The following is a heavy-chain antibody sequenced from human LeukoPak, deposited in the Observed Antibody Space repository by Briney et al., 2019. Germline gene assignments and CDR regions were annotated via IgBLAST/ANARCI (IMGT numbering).Heavy chain of an antibody. V-gene: IGHV3-9*01. Sequence: PGGSLRLSCAASGFTFHDYAMHWVRQAPGKGLEWVSGLSWNGGNIGYAESVRGRSTISRDNAGNSLYLQMNSLRPEDTALYYCAKALGSTVTTRTYFDYWGQGTLVTVSS. CDR2: LSWNGGNI. D-gene: IGHD4-17*01. CDR1: GFTFHDYA. J-gene: IGHJ4*02. CDR3: AKALGSTVTTRTYFDY.